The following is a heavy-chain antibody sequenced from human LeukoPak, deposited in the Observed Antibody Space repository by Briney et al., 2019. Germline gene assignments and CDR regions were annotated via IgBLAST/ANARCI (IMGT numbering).Heavy chain of an antibody. CDR1: GGSFSGYY. J-gene: IGHJ5*02. CDR2: INQSGST. V-gene: IGHV4-34*01. Sequence: ETLSLTCAVYGGSFSGYYRSWIRQPPGKGLEWIGEINQSGSTGYNPSLKSRVTISVDTSKNQFSLKLSFVTAADTAVYYCARNYVKDTAVVVADTNNCFDPWGQGTLVTVSS. CDR3: ARNYVKDTAVVVADTNNCFDP. D-gene: IGHD2-15*01.